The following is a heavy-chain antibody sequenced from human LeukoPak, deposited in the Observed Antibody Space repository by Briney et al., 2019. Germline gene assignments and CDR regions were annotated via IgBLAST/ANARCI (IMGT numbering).Heavy chain of an antibody. J-gene: IGHJ4*02. CDR1: RLTFSSYA. Sequence: PGGSLRLSCSASRLTFSSYAMHWVRQAPGKGLEYVSAISSNGGSTYYADSVKGRFTISRDNSKNTLYLQMSSLRAEDTAVYYCVKDHGLDSYGFDYWGQGTLVTVSS. V-gene: IGHV3-64D*06. CDR3: VKDHGLDSYGFDY. CDR2: ISSNGGST. D-gene: IGHD5-18*01.